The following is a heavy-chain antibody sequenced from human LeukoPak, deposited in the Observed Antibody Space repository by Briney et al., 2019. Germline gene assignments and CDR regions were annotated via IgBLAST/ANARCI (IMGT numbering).Heavy chain of an antibody. D-gene: IGHD3-22*01. CDR1: GGSISSGSYY. CDR3: ASIAHYDSSGYSP. J-gene: IGHJ5*02. V-gene: IGHV4-61*01. CDR2: IYYSGST. Sequence: SQTLSLTCTVSGGSISSGSYYWSWIRQPPGKGLEWIGYIYYSGSTNYNPSLKSRVTISVDTSKNQFSLKLSSVTAADTAVYYCASIAHYDSSGYSPWGQGTLVTVSS.